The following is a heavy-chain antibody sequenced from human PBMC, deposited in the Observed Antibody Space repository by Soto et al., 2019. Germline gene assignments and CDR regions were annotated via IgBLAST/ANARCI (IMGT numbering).Heavy chain of an antibody. D-gene: IGHD6-13*01. Sequence: PGGALRLSCAASGFTFSSYAMSWVRQAPGKGLGWVGFIRSKAYGGTTEYAASVKGRFTISRDDSKSIAYLQMNSLKTEDTAVYYCTRGTTAAGSPYYYYYMDVWGKGTTVTVSS. V-gene: IGHV3-49*04. CDR1: GFTFSSYA. CDR2: IRSKAYGGTT. J-gene: IGHJ6*03. CDR3: TRGTTAAGSPYYYYYMDV.